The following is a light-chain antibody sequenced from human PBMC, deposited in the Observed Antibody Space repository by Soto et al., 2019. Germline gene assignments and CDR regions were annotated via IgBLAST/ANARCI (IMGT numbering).Light chain of an antibody. CDR2: SDN. CDR3: AAWDDSLNGVI. CDR1: SSNIGTNT. V-gene: IGLV1-44*01. J-gene: IGLJ2*01. Sequence: QSVLTQPPSASGPLGQRVTISCSGGSSNIGTNTVNWYQQLPGTAPKLLIYSDNQWPSGVPDRFSGSKSGTSASLAISGLQSDDEADYYCAAWDDSLNGVIFGGGTKLIVL.